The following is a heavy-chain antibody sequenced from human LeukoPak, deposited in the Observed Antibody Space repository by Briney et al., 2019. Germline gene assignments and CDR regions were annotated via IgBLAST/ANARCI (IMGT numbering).Heavy chain of an antibody. J-gene: IGHJ4*02. Sequence: GASVKVSCKASGYTFTGYYMHWVRQAPGQGLEWMGRINPNSGGTNYAQKFQGRVTMTRDTSISTAYMELSRLRSDDTAVYYCARDQGYCSSTSCYSFDYWGQGTLVTVSS. V-gene: IGHV1-2*06. CDR2: INPNSGGT. CDR3: ARDQGYCSSTSCYSFDY. CDR1: GYTFTGYY. D-gene: IGHD2-2*01.